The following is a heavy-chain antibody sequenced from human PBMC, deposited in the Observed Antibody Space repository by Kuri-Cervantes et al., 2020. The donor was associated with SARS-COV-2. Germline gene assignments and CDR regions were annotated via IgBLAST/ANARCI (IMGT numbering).Heavy chain of an antibody. D-gene: IGHD2-2*01. J-gene: IGHJ6*02. CDR2: ISHSGST. V-gene: IGHV4-34*01. CDR3: ASIVVVPAASGYYYYYGMDV. Sequence: SETLSLTCAVYGGSFSGYYWSWIRQPPGKGLEWIGEISHSGSTNYNPSLKSRVTISVDTSKNQFSLKLSSVTAADTAVYYCASIVVVPAASGYYYYYGMDVWGQGTTVTVSS. CDR1: GGSFSGYY.